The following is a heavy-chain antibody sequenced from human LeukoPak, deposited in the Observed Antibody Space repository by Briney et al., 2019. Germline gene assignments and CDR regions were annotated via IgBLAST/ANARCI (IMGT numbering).Heavy chain of an antibody. D-gene: IGHD3-3*01. CDR3: ARGGRITIFGVVTPGAFDI. Sequence: GGSLRLSCAASGFTFDDYAMHWVRQAPGKGLEWVSGISWNSGSIGYADSVKGRFTISRDNAKNSLYLQMNSLRAEDTALYYCARGGRITIFGVVTPGAFDIWGQGTMVTVSS. CDR1: GFTFDDYA. J-gene: IGHJ3*02. V-gene: IGHV3-9*01. CDR2: ISWNSGSI.